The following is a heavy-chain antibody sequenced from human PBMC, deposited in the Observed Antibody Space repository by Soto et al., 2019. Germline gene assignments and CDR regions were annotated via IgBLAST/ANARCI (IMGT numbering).Heavy chain of an antibody. CDR2: FNPSGGST. CDR1: GYTFTSYY. Sequence: APVKVSCKASGYTFTSYYMHWVRQAPGQRLEWMGIFNPSGGSTSYAQKFQGRLTMTWDTSTSTAYMELRSLRSHDTAVYYCAIEQTSTDDILTDFYDGMDVWGQGTTVTVSS. D-gene: IGHD3-9*01. CDR3: AIEQTSTDDILTDFYDGMDV. V-gene: IGHV1-46*01. J-gene: IGHJ6*02.